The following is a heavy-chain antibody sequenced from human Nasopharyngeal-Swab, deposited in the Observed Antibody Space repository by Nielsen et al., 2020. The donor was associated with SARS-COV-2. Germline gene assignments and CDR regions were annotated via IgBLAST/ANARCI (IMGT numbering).Heavy chain of an antibody. J-gene: IGHJ6*02. CDR3: ARENV. CDR1: GGSFSGCY. V-gene: IGHV4-34*01. CDR2: INHSGST. Sequence: GSLRLSCAVYGGSFSGCYWSWIRQPPGKGLEWIGEINHSGSTNYNPSLKSRVTISVDTSKNQFSLKLSSVTAADTAVYYCARENVWGQGTTVTVSS.